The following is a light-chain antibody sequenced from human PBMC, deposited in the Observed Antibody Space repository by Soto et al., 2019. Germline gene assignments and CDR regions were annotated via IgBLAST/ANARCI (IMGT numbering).Light chain of an antibody. CDR1: SSDVGSYTY. Sequence: QSALTQPASVSGSPRQSITISCTGASSDVGSYTYVSWYQQHPGKAPKLMIYEVNNRPSGVSNRFSGSKSGDTASLTISGFQAEDEADYYSSSYTRCITVYVFGNGPKLTVL. V-gene: IGLV2-14*01. CDR3: SSYTRCITVYV. J-gene: IGLJ1*01. CDR2: EVN.